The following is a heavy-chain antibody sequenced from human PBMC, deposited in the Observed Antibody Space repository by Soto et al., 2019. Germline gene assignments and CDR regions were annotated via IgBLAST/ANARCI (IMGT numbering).Heavy chain of an antibody. V-gene: IGHV1-69*13. CDR1: GYTFTCYY. Sequence: SVKVSCKASGYTFTCYYMHWVRQAPGQGLEWMGGIIPIFGSANYAQKFQGRVTITADESTSTAYMELSSLRSEDTAVYYCARANNKYYDFWSGYNTWLDPWGQGTLVTVSS. J-gene: IGHJ5*02. CDR2: IIPIFGSA. D-gene: IGHD3-3*01. CDR3: ARANNKYYDFWSGYNTWLDP.